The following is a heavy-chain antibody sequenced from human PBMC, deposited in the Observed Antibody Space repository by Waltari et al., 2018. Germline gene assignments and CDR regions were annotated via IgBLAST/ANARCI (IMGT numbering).Heavy chain of an antibody. CDR2: SIPNLGIA. Sequence: QVQLVQSGAEVKKPGSSVTVSCKASGGTFSSYAISWVRQAPGQGLEWMGGSIPNLGIAKHAQKFKGRVTITADESTSTAYMELSSLRSEDTAVYYGARSPGGLEMATIPDWFDPWGQGTLVTVSS. J-gene: IGHJ5*02. D-gene: IGHD5-12*01. CDR3: ARSPGGLEMATIPDWFDP. CDR1: GGTFSSYA. V-gene: IGHV1-69*04.